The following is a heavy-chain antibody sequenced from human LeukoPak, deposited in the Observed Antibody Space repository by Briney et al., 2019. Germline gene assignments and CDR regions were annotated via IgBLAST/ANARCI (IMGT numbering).Heavy chain of an antibody. CDR1: GYTFTGYY. CDR2: INPNSGGT. Sequence: ASVKVSCKASGYTFTGYYMHWVRQAPGQGLEWMGWINPNSGGTNYAQKFQGRVTMTRDTSISTAYMELSRLRSDDTAVYYCARDSPSIVVVPAAMGEDYYYYYGMDVWGQGTRSPSP. V-gene: IGHV1-2*02. CDR3: ARDSPSIVVVPAAMGEDYYYYYGMDV. D-gene: IGHD2-2*01. J-gene: IGHJ6*02.